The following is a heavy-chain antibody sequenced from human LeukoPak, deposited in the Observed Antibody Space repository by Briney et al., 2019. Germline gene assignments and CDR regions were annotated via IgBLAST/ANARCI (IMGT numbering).Heavy chain of an antibody. Sequence: GGSLRLSCAASGFTFSSYSMNWVRQAPGKGLEWVSYIGAAGSYIYYADSVKGRFTISRDNAKNSLYLQMNSLRAEDTAVYYCARDQYYGSGSYYIDPGYYYYGMDVWGQGTTVTVSS. J-gene: IGHJ6*02. V-gene: IGHV3-21*05. CDR3: ARDQYYGSGSYYIDPGYYYYGMDV. CDR2: IGAAGSYI. D-gene: IGHD3-10*01. CDR1: GFTFSSYS.